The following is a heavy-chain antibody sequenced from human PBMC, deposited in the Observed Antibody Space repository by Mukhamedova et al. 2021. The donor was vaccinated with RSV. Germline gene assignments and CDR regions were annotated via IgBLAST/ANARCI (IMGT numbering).Heavy chain of an antibody. CDR2: ISYDGSNK. Sequence: GFTFSSYAMHWVRQAPGKGLEWVAVISYDGSNKYYADSVKGRFTISRDNSKNTLYLQMNSLRAEDTAVYYCASTGPANWNDYY. V-gene: IGHV3-30-3*01. D-gene: IGHD1-1*01. CDR3: ASTGPANWNDYY. J-gene: IGHJ6*01. CDR1: GFTFSSYA.